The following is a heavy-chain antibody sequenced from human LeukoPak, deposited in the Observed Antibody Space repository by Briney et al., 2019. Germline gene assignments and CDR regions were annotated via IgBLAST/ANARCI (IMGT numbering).Heavy chain of an antibody. CDR1: GFTFSNAW. D-gene: IGHD2-15*01. Sequence: GSLRLSCAASGFTFSNAWMSWVRQAPGKGLEWVGRIRSKANSYATAYAASVKGRFTISRDDSKNTAYLQMNSLKTEDTAVYYCTRPVGGRDYWGQGTLVTVS. J-gene: IGHJ4*02. CDR2: IRSKANSYAT. V-gene: IGHV3-73*01. CDR3: TRPVGGRDY.